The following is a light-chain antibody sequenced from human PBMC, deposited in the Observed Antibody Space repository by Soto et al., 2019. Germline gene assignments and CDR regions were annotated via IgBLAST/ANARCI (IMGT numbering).Light chain of an antibody. CDR1: QSVSSN. CDR2: GAS. Sequence: EIVMTQSPATLSVSPGERATLSCRASQSVSSNLAWYQQKPGQAPRLLIYGASTRATGVPARFSGSRSGTEFTLTISSLHSQDFAVYYCQQYNNWSPYTFGQGTKLEIK. V-gene: IGKV3-15*01. J-gene: IGKJ2*01. CDR3: QQYNNWSPYT.